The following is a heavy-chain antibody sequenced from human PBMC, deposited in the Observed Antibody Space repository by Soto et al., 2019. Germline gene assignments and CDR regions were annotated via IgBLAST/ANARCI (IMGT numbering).Heavy chain of an antibody. V-gene: IGHV3-30-3*01. CDR2: ISYDGSNK. D-gene: IGHD3-22*01. J-gene: IGHJ4*02. CDR3: ARVFETGIVVALGAFDY. Sequence: QVQLVESGGGMVQPGRSLRLSCAASGFTFSSYAMHWVRQAPGKGLEWVAVISYDGSNKYYADSVKGRFTISRDNSKNTLYLQMNSLRAEDTAVYYCARVFETGIVVALGAFDYWGQGTLVTVSS. CDR1: GFTFSSYA.